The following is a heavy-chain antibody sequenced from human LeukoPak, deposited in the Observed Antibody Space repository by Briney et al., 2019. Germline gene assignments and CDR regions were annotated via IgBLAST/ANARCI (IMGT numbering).Heavy chain of an antibody. D-gene: IGHD3-3*01. CDR2: IYSGGST. J-gene: IGHJ6*02. Sequence: PGGSLRLSCAASGFSFSNYAMNWVRQAPGKGLEWVSVIYSGGSTYYADSVKGRFTISRDNSKNTLYLQMNSLRAEDTAVYYCASRFLEWLHYGMDVWGQGTTVTVSS. CDR3: ASRFLEWLHYGMDV. V-gene: IGHV3-53*01. CDR1: GFSFSNYA.